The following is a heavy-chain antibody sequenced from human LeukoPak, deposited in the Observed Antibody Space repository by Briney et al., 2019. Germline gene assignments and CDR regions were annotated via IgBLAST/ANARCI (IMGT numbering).Heavy chain of an antibody. CDR3: AKQQGSGWAFDI. CDR2: IGGSGGTT. Sequence: GGSLRLSCAASGFTFSSYAMSWIREAPGKGLEWIAAIGGSGGTTYYADSVKGRFTISRDNSKNTLFLQMNSLRAEDTAVYYCAKQQGSGWAFDIWGQGTMVTVSS. D-gene: IGHD6-19*01. V-gene: IGHV3-23*01. J-gene: IGHJ3*02. CDR1: GFTFSSYA.